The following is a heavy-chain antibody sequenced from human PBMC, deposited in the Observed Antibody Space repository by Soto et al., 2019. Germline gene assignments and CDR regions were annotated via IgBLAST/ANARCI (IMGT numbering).Heavy chain of an antibody. J-gene: IGHJ4*02. CDR3: ARHGPFPWYSSSLSSIDY. Sequence: PSETLSLTCAVYGGSFSAYSWTWIRQPPGKGLEWIGEINHSGSTNYNPSLKSRVTISVDTSKNQFSLKLSSVTAADTAVYYCARHGPFPWYSSSLSSIDYWGQGTLVTVSS. CDR1: GGSFSAYS. CDR2: INHSGST. D-gene: IGHD6-13*01. V-gene: IGHV4-34*01.